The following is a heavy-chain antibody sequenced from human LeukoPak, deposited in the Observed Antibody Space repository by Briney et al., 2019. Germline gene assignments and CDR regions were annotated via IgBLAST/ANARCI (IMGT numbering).Heavy chain of an antibody. CDR2: IYHSGST. CDR1: GYSISSGYY. Sequence: KPSETLSLTCAVSGYSISSGYYWGWIRQPPGKGLEWIGSIYHSGSTYYNPSLKSRVTISVDTSKNQFSLKLSSVTAADTAVYYCARDHCSSTSCLNWFDPRGQGTLVTVSS. V-gene: IGHV4-38-2*02. J-gene: IGHJ5*02. D-gene: IGHD2-2*01. CDR3: ARDHCSSTSCLNWFDP.